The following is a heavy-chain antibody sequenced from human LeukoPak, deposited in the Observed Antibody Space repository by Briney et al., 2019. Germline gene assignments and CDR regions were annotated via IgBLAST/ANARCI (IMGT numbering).Heavy chain of an antibody. CDR2: ISSNGSTI. Sequence: GGSLRLSCAASALTFSDYSMNWVRQAPGKGLEWISYISSNGSTIYYAASVKGRFTVSRDNAEKSLYLQTNSLRAEDTAIYYCARLWGDATIFDLWGQGTLVTVSS. CDR1: ALTFSDYS. V-gene: IGHV3-48*04. CDR3: ARLWGDATIFDL. D-gene: IGHD5-12*01. J-gene: IGHJ4*02.